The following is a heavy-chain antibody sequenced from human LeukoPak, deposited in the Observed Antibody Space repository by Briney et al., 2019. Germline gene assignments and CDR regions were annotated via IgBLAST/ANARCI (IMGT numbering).Heavy chain of an antibody. V-gene: IGHV1-46*01. Sequence: ASVKVSCKASGYTFTGYYMHWVRQAPGQGLEWMGIINPSGGSTSYAQKFQGRVTMTRDMSTSTVYMELSSLRSEDTAVYYCARDLSRYYFDYWGQGTLVTVSS. CDR3: ARDLSRYYFDY. CDR1: GYTFTGYY. J-gene: IGHJ4*02. CDR2: INPSGGST.